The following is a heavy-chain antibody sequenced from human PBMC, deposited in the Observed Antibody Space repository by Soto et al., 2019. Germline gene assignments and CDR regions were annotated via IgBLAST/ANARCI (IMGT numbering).Heavy chain of an antibody. CDR2: ISAYNDNT. Sequence: ASVKVSCKASGYTFNSYGISWVRQAPGQGLEWMGWISAYNDNTNYAQNLQGRVTMTTDTSTSTAYMELRSLRSEDTAVYYCAREDRDRETGLVPAAIDGMDVWG. CDR3: AREDRDRETGLVPAAIDGMDV. CDR1: GYTFNSYG. V-gene: IGHV1-18*01. D-gene: IGHD2-2*01. J-gene: IGHJ6*02.